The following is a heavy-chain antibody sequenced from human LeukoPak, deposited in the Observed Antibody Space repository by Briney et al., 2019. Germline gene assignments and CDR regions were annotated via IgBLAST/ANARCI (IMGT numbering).Heavy chain of an antibody. CDR3: ARDRHYNMDV. J-gene: IGHJ6*02. CDR1: GFIFSIYT. CDR2: IKSDGIST. V-gene: IGHV3-74*01. Sequence: SGGSLRLSCAASGFIFSIYTMHWVRQAPGKGLVWVSRIKSDGISTTYADSVKGRFTISRDNAKNTLYLQMNSLRAEDTAVYYCARDRHYNMDVWGQGTTVTVSS.